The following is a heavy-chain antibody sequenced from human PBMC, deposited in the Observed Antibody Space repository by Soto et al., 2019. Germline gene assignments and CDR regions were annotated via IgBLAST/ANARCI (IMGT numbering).Heavy chain of an antibody. D-gene: IGHD1-1*01. J-gene: IGHJ6*02. CDR2: IFYSGTT. CDR3: ARDLWVEPELYYYGMDV. Sequence: SETLSLTCTVSGDSISSADYYWRWIRQTPGKGLEWIGHIFYSGTTYYNPSLKSRLTISVDTSKNHFSLRLTSVTAADTAVYYCARDLWVEPELYYYGMDVWGQGTTVNVSS. CDR1: GDSISSADYY. V-gene: IGHV4-30-4*01.